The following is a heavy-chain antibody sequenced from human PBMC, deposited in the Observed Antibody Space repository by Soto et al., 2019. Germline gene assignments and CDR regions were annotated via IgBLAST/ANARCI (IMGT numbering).Heavy chain of an antibody. V-gene: IGHV3-23*01. CDR1: GFTFNSYA. CDR3: AKARCTGNSCYVPDY. CDR2: ISGSGGSP. J-gene: IGHJ4*01. Sequence: GGSLRLSCAASGFTFNSYAVAWVRQAPGKGLEWVSSISGSGGSPSYADSVQGRFTISRDNSRNTISLQMNSLRAEDTATYYCAKARCTGNSCYVPDYWGHGSLVTVSS. D-gene: IGHD2-8*02.